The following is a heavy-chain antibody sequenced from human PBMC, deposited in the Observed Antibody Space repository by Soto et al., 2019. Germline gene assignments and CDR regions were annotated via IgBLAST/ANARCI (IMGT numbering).Heavy chain of an antibody. V-gene: IGHV4-38-2*02. CDR1: GYSIISGYY. CDR2: IYHSGST. D-gene: IGHD1-26*01. J-gene: IGHJ4*02. CDR3: ARERGGSPF. Sequence: SETLSLTCAVSGYSIISGYYLVWIRQPPGKGLEWIGSIYHSGSTYYNPSLKSRVTISVDTSKNQFSLKLSSVTAADTAVYYCARERGGSPFWGQGTLVTVSS.